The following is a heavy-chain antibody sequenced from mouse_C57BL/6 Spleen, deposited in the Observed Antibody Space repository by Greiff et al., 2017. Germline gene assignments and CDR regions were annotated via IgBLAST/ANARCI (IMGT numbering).Heavy chain of an antibody. D-gene: IGHD1-1*01. CDR1: GYSFTDYN. Sequence: EVKLVESGPELVKPGASVKISCKASGYSFTDYNMNWVKQSNGKSLEWIGVINPNYGTTSYNQKFKGKATLTVDQSSSTAYMQLNSLTSEDSAVYYCARSFVTTVVATNFDVWGTGTTVTVSS. CDR3: ARSFVTTVVATNFDV. CDR2: INPNYGTT. J-gene: IGHJ1*03. V-gene: IGHV1-39*01.